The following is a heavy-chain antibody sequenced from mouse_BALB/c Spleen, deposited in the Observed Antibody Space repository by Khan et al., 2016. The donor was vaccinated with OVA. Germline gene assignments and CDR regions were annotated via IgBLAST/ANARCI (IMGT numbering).Heavy chain of an antibody. D-gene: IGHD2-3*01. CDR3: ARGFYDGYLSWFAY. CDR1: GYAFTHYL. CDR2: MNPGSGGT. Sequence: VQLQQSGTELVRPGTSVKVSCKASGYAFTHYLIEWVKQRPGQGLEWIGVMNPGSGGTNYNEKFEGKATLTADNSSSTAYMHRSSLTSDDSAVYFCARGFYDGYLSWFAYWGQGTLVTVSA. J-gene: IGHJ3*01. V-gene: IGHV1-54*01.